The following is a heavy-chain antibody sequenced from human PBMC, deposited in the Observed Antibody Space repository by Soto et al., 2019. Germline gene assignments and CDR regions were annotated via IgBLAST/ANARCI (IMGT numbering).Heavy chain of an antibody. CDR1: SGYISSSNW. Sequence: SETLSLTCAVSSGYISSSNWWSWVRQPPGKGLEWIGEIYHSGSTNYNPSLKSRVTISVDKSKNQFSLKLSSVTAADTAVYYCARATPGSDYGDYVGYDYWGQGTLVTVSS. V-gene: IGHV4-4*02. D-gene: IGHD4-17*01. CDR3: ARATPGSDYGDYVGYDY. CDR2: IYHSGST. J-gene: IGHJ4*02.